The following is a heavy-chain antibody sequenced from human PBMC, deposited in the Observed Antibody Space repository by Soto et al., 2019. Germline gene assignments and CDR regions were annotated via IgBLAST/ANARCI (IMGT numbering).Heavy chain of an antibody. D-gene: IGHD3-3*01. CDR2: IWYDGSNK. CDR1: GFTFSSYG. J-gene: IGHJ4*02. Sequence: QVQLVESGGGVVQPGRSLRLSCAASGFTFSSYGMHWVRQAPGKGLEWVAVIWYDGSNKYYADSVKGRFTISRDNSKNTLYLQMNSLRAEDMAVYYCARDNYDFWSGYYYFDYWGQGTLVTVSS. V-gene: IGHV3-33*01. CDR3: ARDNYDFWSGYYYFDY.